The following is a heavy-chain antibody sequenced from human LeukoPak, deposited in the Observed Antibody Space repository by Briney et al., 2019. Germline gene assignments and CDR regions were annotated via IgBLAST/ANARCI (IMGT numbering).Heavy chain of an antibody. CDR1: GFTFSNYG. J-gene: IGHJ4*02. V-gene: IGHV3-30*18. D-gene: IGHD6-13*01. Sequence: GGSLRLSCAASGFTFSNYGMHWVRQAPGKGLEWVAVISYDGSNKYYADSVKARFTISRDNSNNTLLLQMNNLRADDTAVYYCAKDRETTASGTFDYWGQGALVTVSS. CDR3: AKDRETTASGTFDY. CDR2: ISYDGSNK.